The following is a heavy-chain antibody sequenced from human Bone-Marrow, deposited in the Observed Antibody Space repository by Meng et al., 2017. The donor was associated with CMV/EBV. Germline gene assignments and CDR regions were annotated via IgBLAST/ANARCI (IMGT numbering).Heavy chain of an antibody. V-gene: IGHV4-39*07. Sequence: SETLSLTCTVSGGSISSSSYYWGWIRQPPGKGLEWIGSIYYSGSTYYNPSLKSRVTISVDTSKNQFSLKLSSVTAADTAVYYCARDFFDWNNAGATDVWGQGTTVTVSS. CDR3: ARDFFDWNNAGATDV. J-gene: IGHJ6*02. CDR1: GGSISSSSYY. D-gene: IGHD1/OR15-1a*01. CDR2: IYYSGST.